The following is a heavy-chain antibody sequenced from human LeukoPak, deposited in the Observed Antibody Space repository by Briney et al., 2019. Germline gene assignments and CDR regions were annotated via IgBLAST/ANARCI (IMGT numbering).Heavy chain of an antibody. CDR3: VRVLNRGGAFDI. CDR2: ISGSGGST. CDR1: GFTFSTYA. Sequence: GGSLRLSCAASGFTFSTYAMIWVRQAPGKGLEWVSTISGSGGSTYYADSVKGRFTISRDNSKNTLHLQMKSLRAGDTAVYYCVRVLNRGGAFDIWGQGTMVTVSS. J-gene: IGHJ3*02. V-gene: IGHV3-23*01. D-gene: IGHD1-14*01.